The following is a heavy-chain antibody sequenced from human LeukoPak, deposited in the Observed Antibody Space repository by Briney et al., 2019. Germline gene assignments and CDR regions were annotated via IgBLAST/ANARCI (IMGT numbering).Heavy chain of an antibody. CDR1: GGSFSGYY. D-gene: IGHD4-4*01. V-gene: IGHV4-34*01. CDR3: ASLTTVTTPYNWFDP. Sequence: SETLSLTCAVYGGSFSGYYWSWIRQPPGNGLEWIGEINHSGSTNYNPSLKSRVTISVDTFKNQFSLKLSSVTAADTAVYYCASLTTVTTPYNWFDPWGQGTLVTVSS. CDR2: INHSGST. J-gene: IGHJ5*02.